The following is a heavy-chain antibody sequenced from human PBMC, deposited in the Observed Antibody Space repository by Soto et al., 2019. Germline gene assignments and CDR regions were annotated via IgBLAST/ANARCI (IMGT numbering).Heavy chain of an antibody. V-gene: IGHV3-30-3*01. D-gene: IGHD3-3*01. CDR3: ARDEVAVLSGYQQIDY. CDR2: ISYDGSNK. CDR1: GFTFSSYA. J-gene: IGHJ4*02. Sequence: PGGSLRPSSEASGFTFSSYAMQWVRQAPGKGLEWVAVISYDGSNKYYADSVKGRFTISRDNSKNTLYLQMNSLRAEDTAVYYCARDEVAVLSGYQQIDYWGQGT.